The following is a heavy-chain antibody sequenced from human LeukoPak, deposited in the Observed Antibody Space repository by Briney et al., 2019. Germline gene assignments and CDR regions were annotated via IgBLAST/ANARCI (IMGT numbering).Heavy chain of an antibody. V-gene: IGHV3-21*01. Sequence: GGSLRLSCAASGFTFSSYSMNWVRQAPGKGPEWVSSISSSSSYIYYADSVKGRFTISRDNAKNSLYLQMNSLRAEDTAVYYCARVYYYGSGSYSNWFDPWGQGTLVTVSS. J-gene: IGHJ5*02. D-gene: IGHD3-10*01. CDR3: ARVYYYGSGSYSNWFDP. CDR1: GFTFSSYS. CDR2: ISSSSSYI.